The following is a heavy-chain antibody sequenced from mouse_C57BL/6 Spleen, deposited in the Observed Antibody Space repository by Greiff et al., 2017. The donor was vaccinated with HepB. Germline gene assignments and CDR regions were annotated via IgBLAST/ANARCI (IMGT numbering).Heavy chain of an antibody. J-gene: IGHJ2*01. D-gene: IGHD2-3*01. CDR1: GFTFSSYG. V-gene: IGHV5-6*01. CDR2: ISSGGSYT. Sequence: EVKLVESGGDLVKPGGSLKLSCAASGFTFSSYGMSWVRQTPDKRLEWVATISSGGSYTYYPDSVKGRFTIARDNAKNTLYLQMSSLKSEDTAMYYCARHEAYDYFDYWGQGTTLTVSS. CDR3: ARHEAYDYFDY.